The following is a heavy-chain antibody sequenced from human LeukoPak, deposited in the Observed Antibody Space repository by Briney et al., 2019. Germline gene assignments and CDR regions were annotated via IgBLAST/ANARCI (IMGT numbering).Heavy chain of an antibody. Sequence: PSETLSLTCTVSGGSISSGGYYWSWIRQHPGKGLEWIGYIYYSGSTYYNPSLKSRVTLSVDTSKNQFSLKLSSVTAADTAVYYCARGYSSSWSYYFDYWGQGTLVTVSS. D-gene: IGHD6-13*01. J-gene: IGHJ4*02. V-gene: IGHV4-31*03. CDR3: ARGYSSSWSYYFDY. CDR1: GGSISSGGYY. CDR2: IYYSGST.